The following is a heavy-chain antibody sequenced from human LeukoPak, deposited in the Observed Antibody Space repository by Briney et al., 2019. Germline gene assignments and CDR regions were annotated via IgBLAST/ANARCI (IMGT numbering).Heavy chain of an antibody. Sequence: SGRSLRLSCAASGFTFVSYWIHWVRQAPFNWLVWVSRINSDGSSTNYADSVKGRFTISRDNAKNTLYLQMNSLRAEDTAVYYCARKGESGLYYWGQGTLVAVSS. CDR1: GFTFVSYW. D-gene: IGHD3-16*01. CDR2: INSDGSST. CDR3: ARKGESGLYY. V-gene: IGHV3-74*01. J-gene: IGHJ4*02.